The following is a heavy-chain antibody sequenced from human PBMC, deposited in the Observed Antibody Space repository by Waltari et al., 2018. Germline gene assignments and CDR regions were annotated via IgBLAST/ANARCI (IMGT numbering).Heavy chain of an antibody. V-gene: IGHV1-69*01. CDR1: GGTFSSYA. CDR3: ARERVTVTTDYYYYGMDV. D-gene: IGHD4-4*01. J-gene: IGHJ6*02. Sequence: QVQLVQSGAEVKKPGSSVKVSCKASGGTFSSYAISWVRQAPGQGLEWMGGIIPIFGTANYAQKFQGRVTITADESTSTAYMELSSLRSEDTAVYYCARERVTVTTDYYYYGMDVWGQGTTVTVSS. CDR2: IIPIFGTA.